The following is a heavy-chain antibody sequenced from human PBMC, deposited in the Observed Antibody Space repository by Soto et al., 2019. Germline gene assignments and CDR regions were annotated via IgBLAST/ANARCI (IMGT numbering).Heavy chain of an antibody. J-gene: IGHJ4*02. CDR3: AKALLPTTSYYDY. CDR2: MGGSGGGT. CDR1: GVALSSSA. D-gene: IGHD3-22*01. V-gene: IGHV3-23*01. Sequence: AGGALRLSCAGSGVALSSSAMGGVRPAPGKGVEWGSAMGGSGGGTYYAASVKGRFTISRDNSKNTLYLQMNSLRAEDTAVYYCAKALLPTTSYYDYWGQGTLVTVSS.